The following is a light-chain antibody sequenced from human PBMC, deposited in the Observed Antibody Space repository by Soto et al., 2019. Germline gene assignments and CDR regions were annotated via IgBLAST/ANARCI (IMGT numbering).Light chain of an antibody. CDR1: NIGSKS. V-gene: IGLV3-21*02. Sequence: SYELTQQPSVSVAPGQTVRVTGGAKNIGSKSVHWYQQRSGQAPVLVVYDDRDRPSGVPERFSGSNSGNTATLTISRVEDGDEADYHCQVWDRSSDHYVFGTGTKVTVL. J-gene: IGLJ1*01. CDR3: QVWDRSSDHYV. CDR2: DDR.